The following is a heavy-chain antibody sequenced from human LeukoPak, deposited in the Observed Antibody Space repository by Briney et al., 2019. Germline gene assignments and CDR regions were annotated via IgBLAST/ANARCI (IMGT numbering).Heavy chain of an antibody. CDR2: IYPGDSDT. Sequence: GESLKISCKGSGYSFTSYWIGWVRQMPGKGLEWMGIIYPGDSDTRYSPSFQGQVTISADKSISTAYLQWSSLKASDTAMYYCARHAHYDILTGILALRVFDYWVQGTLVTVSS. V-gene: IGHV5-51*01. J-gene: IGHJ4*02. D-gene: IGHD3-9*01. CDR3: ARHAHYDILTGILALRVFDY. CDR1: GYSFTSYW.